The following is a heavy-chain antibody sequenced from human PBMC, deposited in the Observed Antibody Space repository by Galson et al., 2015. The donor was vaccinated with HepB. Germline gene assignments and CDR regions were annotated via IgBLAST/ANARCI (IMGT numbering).Heavy chain of an antibody. D-gene: IGHD3-22*01. Sequence: PALVKPTQTLTLTCTFSGFSVTTGGVGVGWIRQPPGKALEWLALIFWNDDKFYSPSLKKRITITKDTSKNQEVLTLSNMDPVDSATYYCAHRNYYDSSGYTFDYWGPGTPVIVSS. CDR3: AHRNYYDSSGYTFDY. J-gene: IGHJ4*02. V-gene: IGHV2-5*01. CDR1: GFSVTTGGVG. CDR2: IFWNDDK.